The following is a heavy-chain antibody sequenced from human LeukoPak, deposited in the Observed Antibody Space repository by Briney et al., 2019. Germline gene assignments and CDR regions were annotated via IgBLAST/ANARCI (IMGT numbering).Heavy chain of an antibody. CDR3: VRVGSSRGYNY. Sequence: GGSLRLSCAASGFTFSDSYMSWIRQAAGKGLEWVSALSGSGGSTYYADSVKGRFTISRDNPKNTLFLQMNSLRAEDTAVYYCVRVGSSRGYNYWGQGTLVTVSS. CDR2: LSGSGGST. CDR1: GFTFSDSY. J-gene: IGHJ4*02. D-gene: IGHD5-12*01. V-gene: IGHV3-23*01.